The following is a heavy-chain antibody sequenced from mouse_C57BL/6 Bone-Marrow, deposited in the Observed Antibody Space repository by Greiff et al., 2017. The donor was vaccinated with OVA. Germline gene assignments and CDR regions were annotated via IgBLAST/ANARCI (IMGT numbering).Heavy chain of an antibody. CDR2: INPGSGGT. CDR3: AREDYYGSSYGFAY. D-gene: IGHD1-1*01. J-gene: IGHJ3*01. Sequence: QVQLQQSGAELVRPGPSVKVSCKASGYAFTNYLIEWVKQRPGQGLEWIGVINPGSGGTNYNEKFKGKATLTADKSSSTAYMQLSSLTSEDSAVYFCAREDYYGSSYGFAYWGQGTLVTVSA. CDR1: GYAFTNYL. V-gene: IGHV1-54*01.